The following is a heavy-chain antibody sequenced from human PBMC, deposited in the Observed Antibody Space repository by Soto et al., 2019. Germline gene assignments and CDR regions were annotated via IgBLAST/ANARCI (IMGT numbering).Heavy chain of an antibody. CDR2: VSSLGST. CDR3: ARGEQYPNWFDP. Sequence: SETLSLTCSVSGGSMSTKYWNWIRQSPGRGLEWIGYVSSLGSTNYNPSLKSRVTISVDTSKNQFSLKLTSVTAADTAVYYCARGEQYPNWFDPWGQGALVTVSS. V-gene: IGHV4-59*12. CDR1: GGSMSTKY. D-gene: IGHD2-2*01. J-gene: IGHJ5*02.